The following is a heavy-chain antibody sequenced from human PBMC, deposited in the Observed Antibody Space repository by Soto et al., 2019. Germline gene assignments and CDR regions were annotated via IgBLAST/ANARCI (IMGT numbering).Heavy chain of an antibody. J-gene: IGHJ5*02. D-gene: IGHD5-12*01. Sequence: EVQLVESGGGLVQPGGSLRLSCAASGFTFSSYWMSWVRQAPGKGLEWVANIKQDGSEKYYVDSVKGRFTISRDNAKNSLYLQMNSLRAEDTAVYYCARDPSTIEDWFDPWGQGTLVTVSS. V-gene: IGHV3-7*01. CDR1: GFTFSSYW. CDR2: IKQDGSEK. CDR3: ARDPSTIEDWFDP.